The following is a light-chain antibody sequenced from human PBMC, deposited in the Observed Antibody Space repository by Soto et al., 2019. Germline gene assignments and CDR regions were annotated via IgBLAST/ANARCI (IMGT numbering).Light chain of an antibody. J-gene: IGKJ4*01. CDR3: QQLSNYPLT. V-gene: IGKV1-39*01. Sequence: DIQKTQSPSSLSASVGDRVTITCRASQSISSYLNWYQQKPGKAPKLLIYAASSLQSGVPSRFSGSGSGTEFTLTINSLQPDDFATYYCQQLSNYPLTFGGGTKVGIK. CDR2: AAS. CDR1: QSISSY.